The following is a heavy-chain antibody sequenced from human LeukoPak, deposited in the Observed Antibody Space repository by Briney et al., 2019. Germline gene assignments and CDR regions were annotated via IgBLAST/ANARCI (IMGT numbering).Heavy chain of an antibody. V-gene: IGHV4-34*01. CDR1: GXXFXGYY. CDR2: INHSGST. J-gene: IGHJ4*02. D-gene: IGHD3-22*01. Sequence: TXXXYGXXFXGYYWSWIRQPPGKGLEWIGEINHSGSTNYNPSLKSRVTISVDTSKNQFSLKLSSVTAAHTAVYYCARGQTRYYDSSGYYLHHSKSLDYWGQGTLVTVSS. CDR3: ARGQTRYYDSSGYYLHHSKSLDY.